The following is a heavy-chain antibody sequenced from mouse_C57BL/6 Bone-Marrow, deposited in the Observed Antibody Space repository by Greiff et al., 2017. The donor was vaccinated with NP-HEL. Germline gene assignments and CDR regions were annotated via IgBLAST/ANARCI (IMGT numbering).Heavy chain of an antibody. D-gene: IGHD1-1*01. Sequence: EVQLVESGGGLVQPKGSLKLSCAASGFSFNTYAMNWVRQAPGKGLEWVARIRSKSNNYATYYADSVKDRFTISRDDSESMLYLQMNNLKTEDTAMYYCVRRRAYYYGSSVRAWFAYWGQGTLVTVSA. V-gene: IGHV10-1*01. CDR1: GFSFNTYA. J-gene: IGHJ3*01. CDR2: IRSKSNNYAT. CDR3: VRRRAYYYGSSVRAWFAY.